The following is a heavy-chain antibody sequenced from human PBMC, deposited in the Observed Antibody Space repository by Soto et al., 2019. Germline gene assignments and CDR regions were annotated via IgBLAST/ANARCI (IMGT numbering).Heavy chain of an antibody. V-gene: IGHV6-1*01. CDR1: GDSVSSNSAG. CDR2: TYYRSKWYY. D-gene: IGHD1-26*01. Sequence: QVQLQQSGPGLVKPSQTLSLTCAITGDSVSSNSAGWSWVRQSPSRGLEWLGRTYYRSKWYYEYGVSVRGRITIKPDTSQNQYSLQLNSVTPEDTAVYFCARGEQYSGRIFDYRGQGTLVTVSS. J-gene: IGHJ4*01. CDR3: ARGEQYSGRIFDY.